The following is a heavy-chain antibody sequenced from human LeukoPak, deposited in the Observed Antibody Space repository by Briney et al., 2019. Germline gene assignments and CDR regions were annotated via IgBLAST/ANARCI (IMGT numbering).Heavy chain of an antibody. CDR2: IYYSGGT. Sequence: WFRQPPGKGLEWIGSIYYSGGTYYNPSLKSRVTISIDTSKNQFSLKLSSVTAADTAVYYCARDRGTWNDDGFDYWGQGTLVTVSS. D-gene: IGHD1-1*01. J-gene: IGHJ4*02. V-gene: IGHV4-39*07. CDR3: ARDRGTWNDDGFDY.